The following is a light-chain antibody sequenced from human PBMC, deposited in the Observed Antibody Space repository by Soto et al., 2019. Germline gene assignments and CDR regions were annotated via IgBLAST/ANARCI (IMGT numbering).Light chain of an antibody. CDR2: ENN. CDR3: QSYDSSLSGDV. J-gene: IGLJ1*01. CDR1: SSNIGAGYE. Sequence: QSVLTQPPSVSEAPGQRVTISCTGSSSNIGAGYEAHWYQQVPGTAPKLLIYENNNRPSGVPDRFSGSKSGTSASLAITGLQAEDEAEYYCQSYDSSLSGDVFGTGTKRTVL. V-gene: IGLV1-40*01.